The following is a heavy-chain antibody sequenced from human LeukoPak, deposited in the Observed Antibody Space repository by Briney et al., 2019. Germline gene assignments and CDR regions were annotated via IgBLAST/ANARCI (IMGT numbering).Heavy chain of an antibody. CDR1: GGSISSYY. CDR2: IHYTGST. D-gene: IGHD6-6*01. J-gene: IGHJ6*03. CDR3: ARDFSSSSSVYYYYYMDV. V-gene: IGHV4-59*12. Sequence: SETLSLTCTVSGGSISSYYWSWIRQSPGKGLECIWYIHYTGSTNYNPSLKSRVTISVDTTKNQFSLMLSSVTAADTAIYYCARDFSSSSSVYYYYYMDVWGKGTTVTVSS.